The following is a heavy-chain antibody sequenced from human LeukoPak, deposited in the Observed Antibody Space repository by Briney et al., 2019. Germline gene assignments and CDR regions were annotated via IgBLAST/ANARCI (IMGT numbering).Heavy chain of an antibody. CDR2: ISGSGGST. J-gene: IGHJ4*02. CDR3: AKAHYDILTGYYIFDY. CDR1: GFTFSSYA. D-gene: IGHD3-9*01. V-gene: IGHV3-23*01. Sequence: GGSLRLSCAASGFTFSSYAMSWDRQAPGKGLEWVSAISGSGGSTYYADSVKGRFTISRDNSKNTLYLQMNSLRAEDTAVYYCAKAHYDILTGYYIFDYWGQGTLVTVYS.